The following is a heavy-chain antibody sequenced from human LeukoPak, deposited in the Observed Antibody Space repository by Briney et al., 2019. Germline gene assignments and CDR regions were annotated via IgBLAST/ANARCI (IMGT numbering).Heavy chain of an antibody. J-gene: IGHJ4*02. CDR1: GGSISSYY. V-gene: IGHV4-59*12. D-gene: IGHD2-2*01. CDR2: IYYSGST. Sequence: SETLSLTCTVSGGSISSYYWSWIRQPPGRGLEWIGYIYYSGSTNYNPSLKSRVTISVDTSKNQFSLKLSSVTAADTAVYYCANNYCSSTSCHFDYWGQGTLVTVSS. CDR3: ANNYCSSTSCHFDY.